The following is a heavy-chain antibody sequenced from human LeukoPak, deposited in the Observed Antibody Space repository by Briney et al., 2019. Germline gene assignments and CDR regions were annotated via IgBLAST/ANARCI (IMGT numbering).Heavy chain of an antibody. Sequence: PGESLRLSCAASGFTFGSYAMSWVRQAPGKGLEWVSGISTSGGSSSYADSVKGRFTISRVNPRNTLYMEMNSLRAEDTALYYCAIMHPYYDGSGYWVQWGQGTLVTVSS. CDR2: ISTSGGSS. J-gene: IGHJ4*02. V-gene: IGHV3-23*01. D-gene: IGHD3-22*01. CDR3: AIMHPYYDGSGYWVQ. CDR1: GFTFGSYA.